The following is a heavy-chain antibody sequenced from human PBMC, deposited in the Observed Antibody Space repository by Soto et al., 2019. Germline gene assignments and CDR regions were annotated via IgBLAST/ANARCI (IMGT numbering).Heavy chain of an antibody. Sequence: QVQLVESGGGVVQPGQSLRLSCAASGFTVSNYGMHWVRQAPGKGLEWVAVIWKDGNNKYYRDSVKGRFTISRDNSKXXXXXXXXXXXXXXXXXXXXXXXXXXXXXAFDIWGQGTMVTVSS. J-gene: IGHJ3*02. CDR2: IWKDGNNK. V-gene: IGHV3-33*01. CDR3: XXXXXXXXXAFDI. CDR1: GFTVSNYG.